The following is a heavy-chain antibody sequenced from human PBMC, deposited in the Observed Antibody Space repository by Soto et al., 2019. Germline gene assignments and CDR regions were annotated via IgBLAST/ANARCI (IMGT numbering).Heavy chain of an antibody. CDR2: IRSKANSYAT. J-gene: IGHJ4*02. Sequence: GGSLRLSCAASGFTFSGSAMHWVRQASGKGLEWVGRIRSKANSYATAYTASVKGRFTISRDDSKNTAYLQMNSLKTEDTAVYYCTTVIQRWLQSIDYWGQGTLVTVSS. V-gene: IGHV3-73*01. D-gene: IGHD5-12*01. CDR3: TTVIQRWLQSIDY. CDR1: GFTFSGSA.